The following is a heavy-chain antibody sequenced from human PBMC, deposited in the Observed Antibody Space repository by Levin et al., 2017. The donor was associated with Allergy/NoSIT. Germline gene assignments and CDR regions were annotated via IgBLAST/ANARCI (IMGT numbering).Heavy chain of an antibody. D-gene: IGHD1-26*01. CDR2: TSYDGSDK. V-gene: IGHV3-30*03. CDR1: GITFSSYG. Sequence: GGSLRLSCAASGITFSSYGMHWVRQAPGKGLEWVALTSYDGSDKYYADSVKGRFTISRDNSKNTLYLQMNSLKTEDTAVYYCAAQLILTSYYLYGLAVWGQGTTVTVSS. J-gene: IGHJ6*02. CDR3: AAQLILTSYYLYGLAV.